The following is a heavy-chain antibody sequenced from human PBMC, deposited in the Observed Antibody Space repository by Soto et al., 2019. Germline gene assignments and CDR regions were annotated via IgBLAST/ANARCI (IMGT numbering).Heavy chain of an antibody. J-gene: IGHJ4*02. CDR3: ASGGGYSYALDY. CDR2: IYYSGST. CDR1: GGAISSYY. V-gene: IGHV4-59*01. D-gene: IGHD5-18*01. Sequence: SETLSLTCTVAGGAISSYYWSWIRQPPGKGLEWIGYIYYSGSTNYNPSLKSRVTISVDTSKNQFSLKLSSVTAADTAVYYCASGGGYSYALDYWGQGTLVTVSS.